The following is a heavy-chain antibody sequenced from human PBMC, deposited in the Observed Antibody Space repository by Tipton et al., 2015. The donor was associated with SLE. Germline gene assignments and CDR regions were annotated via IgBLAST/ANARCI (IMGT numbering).Heavy chain of an antibody. CDR3: ARGAKERITLVRVRPYYFDY. J-gene: IGHJ4*01. Sequence: TLSLTCTVSGGSISSYYWSGIRQPPGKGLEWIGQTNPSGNTNYNPSLKSRVTISVDTSNNQLSLKLTSVTAADTAVYYCARGAKERITLVRVRPYYFDYWGQGSLVTVSS. CDR2: TNPSGNT. CDR1: GGSISSYY. D-gene: IGHD3-10*01. V-gene: IGHV4-34*01.